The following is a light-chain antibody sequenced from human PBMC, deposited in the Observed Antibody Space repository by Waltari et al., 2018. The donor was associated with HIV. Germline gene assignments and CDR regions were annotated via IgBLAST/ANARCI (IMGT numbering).Light chain of an antibody. J-gene: IGKJ1*01. V-gene: IGKV1-8*01. CDR2: AAS. CDR1: QSISDN. Sequence: AVQLTQSPSSLSASTGDRVTLTCRASQSISDNLVWFQQKPGTVPNLLIYAASTLQSGVPLRFNGSGSGTEFTLTISCLQSEDFATYYCQQYHTYPRTFGQGTKVEIK. CDR3: QQYHTYPRT.